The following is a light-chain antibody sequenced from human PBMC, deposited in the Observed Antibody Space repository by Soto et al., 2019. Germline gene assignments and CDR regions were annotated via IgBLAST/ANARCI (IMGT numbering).Light chain of an antibody. CDR1: QSVSSN. J-gene: IGKJ1*01. CDR2: GAS. V-gene: IGKV3-15*01. Sequence: EIVMTQSPATLSVSPGGRATLSCRASQSVSSNLAWYQQKPGQAPRLLIYGASTRATGIPARFSGSGSGTEFTLIISSLQSEDSAVYYCQQYNSWLWTFGQGTKVDI. CDR3: QQYNSWLWT.